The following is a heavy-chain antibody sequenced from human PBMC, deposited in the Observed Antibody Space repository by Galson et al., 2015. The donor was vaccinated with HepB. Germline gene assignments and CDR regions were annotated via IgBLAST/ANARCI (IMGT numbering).Heavy chain of an antibody. CDR3: SRLRDLAGYSSS. D-gene: IGHD4-11*01. V-gene: IGHV3-73*01. Sequence: SLRLSCAGSGFTFSGSAMHRVRQSSGKGLEWVGRIGSKGSNYATAYTASGKGRFTISRDDSKNTAYLQMNSLRIEDTAVYYCSRLRDLAGYSSSWGRGTLSPPPQ. CDR2: IGSKGSNYAT. J-gene: IGHJ4*02. CDR1: GFTFSGSA.